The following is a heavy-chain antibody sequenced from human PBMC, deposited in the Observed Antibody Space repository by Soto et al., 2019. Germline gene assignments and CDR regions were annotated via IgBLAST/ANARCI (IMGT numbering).Heavy chain of an antibody. CDR1: GLTFHNYE. V-gene: IGHV3-48*03. D-gene: IGHD3-10*01. CDR2: IGRGGTTT. Sequence: LRLSCAASGLTFHNYEMDWVRQAPGKGLEWVSYIGRGGTTTYYADSLKGRFTISRDNAKNSLYLQMNSLRAEDTAVYYCATRSGGGGAFDFWGQGTMVTVSS. CDR3: ATRSGGGGAFDF. J-gene: IGHJ3*01.